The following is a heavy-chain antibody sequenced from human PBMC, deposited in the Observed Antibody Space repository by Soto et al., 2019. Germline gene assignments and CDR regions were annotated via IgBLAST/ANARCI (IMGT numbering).Heavy chain of an antibody. J-gene: IGHJ4*02. D-gene: IGHD2-15*01. CDR2: IYYSGST. CDR3: ARLPNIGPNPPFDH. V-gene: IGHV4-59*08. Sequence: SETLSLTCTVSGGSISSYYWSWIRQPPGKGLEWIGYIYYSGSTNYNPSLKSRVTISVDTSRSQFSLMLTSVTAADTAVYYCARLPNIGPNPPFDHWGQGILVTVSS. CDR1: GGSISSYY.